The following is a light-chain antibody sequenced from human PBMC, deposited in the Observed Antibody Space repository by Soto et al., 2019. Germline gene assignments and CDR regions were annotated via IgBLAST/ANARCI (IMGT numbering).Light chain of an antibody. V-gene: IGKV1-9*01. J-gene: IGKJ5*01. CDR1: QGISSY. CDR2: AAS. CDR3: QQLNSLIT. Sequence: DIQLTQSPSFLSASVGDRVTITCRASQGISSYLAWYQQKPGKAPKLLIYAASTLQSGVPSRFSGSGSGTEFTLTISSLQPEDLATYYCQQLNSLITFGQGTRLEIK.